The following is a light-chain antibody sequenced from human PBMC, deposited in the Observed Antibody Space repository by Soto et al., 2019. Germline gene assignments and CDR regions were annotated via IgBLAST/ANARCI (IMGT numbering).Light chain of an antibody. Sequence: QSALTQPPSASGSPGQSVTISCTGTSSDVGGYDFVSWYQQHPGKAPKILIYEVSKRASGVPDRFSGSKSGNTASLTVSGLQPDDEADYYCNSYGGNTNEVFGGGTKLTVL. J-gene: IGLJ2*01. CDR2: EVS. CDR3: NSYGGNTNEV. V-gene: IGLV2-8*01. CDR1: SSDVGGYDF.